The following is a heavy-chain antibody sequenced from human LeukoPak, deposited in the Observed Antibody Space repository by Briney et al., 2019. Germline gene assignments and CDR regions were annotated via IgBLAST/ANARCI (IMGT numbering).Heavy chain of an antibody. Sequence: GGSLRLSCAASGFTVSSNYMSWVRQAPGKGLEWVSVIYSGGSTYYADSVKGRFTISRDNSKNTLYLQMNSLRAEDTAVYYCAKPFTVTTIQGGMKSPFDYWGQGTLITVSS. J-gene: IGHJ4*02. CDR3: AKPFTVTTIQGGMKSPFDY. CDR2: IYSGGST. V-gene: IGHV3-66*04. D-gene: IGHD4-11*01. CDR1: GFTVSSNY.